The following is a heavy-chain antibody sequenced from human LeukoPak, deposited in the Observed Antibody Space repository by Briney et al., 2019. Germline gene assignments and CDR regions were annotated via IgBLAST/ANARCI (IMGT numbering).Heavy chain of an antibody. D-gene: IGHD5-18*01. CDR3: AKGSSYSYGYNDY. Sequence: PGGSLRLSCAASGFTVSSNYMSWVRQAPGKGLEWVSVIYSGGSTYYADSVKGRFTISRDNSKNTLYLQMNSLRAEDTAIYYCAKGSSYSYGYNDYWGQGTLVTVSS. J-gene: IGHJ4*02. CDR1: GFTVSSNY. V-gene: IGHV3-53*05. CDR2: IYSGGST.